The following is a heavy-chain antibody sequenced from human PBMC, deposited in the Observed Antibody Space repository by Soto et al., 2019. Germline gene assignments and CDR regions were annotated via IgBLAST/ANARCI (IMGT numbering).Heavy chain of an antibody. Sequence: VQLVESGGGLVKPGGSLRLSCAASGFTFSSYGMHWVRQAPGKGLEWVAVISYDGSNKYYADSVKGRFTISRDNSKNTLYLQMNSLRAEDTAVYYCAKDYYYDSSGYNTPFYWGQGTLVTVSS. CDR3: AKDYYYDSSGYNTPFY. CDR1: GFTFSSYG. CDR2: ISYDGSNK. V-gene: IGHV3-30*18. J-gene: IGHJ4*02. D-gene: IGHD3-22*01.